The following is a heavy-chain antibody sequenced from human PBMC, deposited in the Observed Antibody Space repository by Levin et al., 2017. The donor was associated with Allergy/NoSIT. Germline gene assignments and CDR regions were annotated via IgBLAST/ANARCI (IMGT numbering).Heavy chain of an antibody. J-gene: IGHJ6*02. D-gene: IGHD2-2*01. V-gene: IGHV3-11*01. CDR2: ISSSGSTI. CDR1: GFTFSDYY. Sequence: GGSLRLSCAASGFTFSDYYMSWIRQAPGKGLEWVSYISSSGSTIYYADSVKGRFTISRDNAKNSLYLQMNSLRAEDTAVYYCARGGDCSSTSCYYYGMDGWGQGTTVTVSS. CDR3: ARGGDCSSTSCYYYGMDG.